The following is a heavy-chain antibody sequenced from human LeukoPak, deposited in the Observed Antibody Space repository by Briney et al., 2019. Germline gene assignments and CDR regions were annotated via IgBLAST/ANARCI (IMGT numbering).Heavy chain of an antibody. V-gene: IGHV4-59*12. Sequence: SETLSLTCTVSGGSISSNYWSWIRQPPGKGLEWIGYIYYSGSTNYNPSLKSRVTISVDTSKNQFSLKLSSVTAADTAAYFCARENWRSKSIDFDSWGQGTLVTVSS. CDR1: GGSISSNY. CDR3: ARENWRSKSIDFDS. CDR2: IYYSGST. D-gene: IGHD6-6*01. J-gene: IGHJ4*02.